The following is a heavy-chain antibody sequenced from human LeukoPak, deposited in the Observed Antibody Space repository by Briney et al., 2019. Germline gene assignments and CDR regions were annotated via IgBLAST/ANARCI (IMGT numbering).Heavy chain of an antibody. J-gene: IGHJ4*02. Sequence: ASVKVSCKASGGTFSSYAISWVRQAPGQGLEWMGWISAYNSNTNYAQKLQGRVTMTTDTSTSTAYMELRSLRSDDTAVYYCARDGRLAAAGKGGFDYWGQGTLVTVSS. V-gene: IGHV1-18*01. CDR2: ISAYNSNT. CDR1: GGTFSSYA. D-gene: IGHD6-13*01. CDR3: ARDGRLAAAGKGGFDY.